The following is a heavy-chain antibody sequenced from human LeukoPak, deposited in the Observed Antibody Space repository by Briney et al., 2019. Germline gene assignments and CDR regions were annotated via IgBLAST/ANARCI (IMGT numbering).Heavy chain of an antibody. CDR3: ARPGYCSSTSCYGIDY. Sequence: ASVKVSCKSSGFSFSNSAVQWVRQARGQRLEWIGWIIVGSGTTNYAQSLQGRLTITRDMSTNTAYMELSSLRSEDTAVYYCARPGYCSSTSCYGIDYWGQGTLVTVSS. CDR1: GFSFSNSA. J-gene: IGHJ4*02. CDR2: IIVGSGTT. D-gene: IGHD2-2*01. V-gene: IGHV1-58*01.